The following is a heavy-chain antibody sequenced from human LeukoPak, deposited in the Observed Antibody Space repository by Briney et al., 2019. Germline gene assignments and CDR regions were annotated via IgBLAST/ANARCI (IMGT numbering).Heavy chain of an antibody. CDR2: ISSSSSYI. CDR1: GFTFSSYS. D-gene: IGHD4-23*01. V-gene: IGHV3-21*04. CDR3: AKGEWRGTVVTHPHKYIFDY. Sequence: GGSLRLSCAASGFTFSSYSMNWVRQAPGKGLEWVSSISSSSSYIYYADSVKGRFTISRDNAKNSLYLQMNSLRAEDTALYYCAKGEWRGTVVTHPHKYIFDYWGQGTLVTVSS. J-gene: IGHJ4*02.